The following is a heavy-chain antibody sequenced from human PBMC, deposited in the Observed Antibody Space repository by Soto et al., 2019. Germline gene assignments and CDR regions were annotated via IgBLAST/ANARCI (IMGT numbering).Heavy chain of an antibody. J-gene: IGHJ4*02. V-gene: IGHV1-46*01. CDR1: GYTFTSYY. Sequence: QVQLVQSGAEVKKPGASVKVSCKASGYTFTSYYMHWVRQAPGQGLEWMGIINPSGGSTSYAQKLQGRVTMTRDTSTSTVYMELSSLRSEDTAVYYCARSNSLYDLTQTDWGQGTLVTVSS. CDR3: ARSNSLYDLTQTD. D-gene: IGHD2-2*02. CDR2: INPSGGST.